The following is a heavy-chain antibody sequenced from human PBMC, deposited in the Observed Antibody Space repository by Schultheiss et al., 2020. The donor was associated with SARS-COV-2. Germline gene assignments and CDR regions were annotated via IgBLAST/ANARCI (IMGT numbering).Heavy chain of an antibody. CDR3: ARDRYYGSWSYDY. CDR2: ISSSGSTI. Sequence: GGSLRLSCAASGFTFSSYGMHWVRQAPGKGLEWVSYISSSGSTIYYADSVKGRFTISRDNSKNTLYLQMNSLRAEDTAVYYCARDRYYGSWSYDYWGQGTLVTVSS. V-gene: IGHV3-48*01. D-gene: IGHD3-10*01. CDR1: GFTFSSYG. J-gene: IGHJ4*02.